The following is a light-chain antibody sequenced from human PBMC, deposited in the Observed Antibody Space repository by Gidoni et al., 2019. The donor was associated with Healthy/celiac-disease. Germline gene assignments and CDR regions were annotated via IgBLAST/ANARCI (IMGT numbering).Light chain of an antibody. Sequence: DIQMTQSPSTLSASVGDRVTIPCRASQSISSGLAWYQQKPGKAPKLLIHKASSLESGVPSRFSGSGSGTEFTLTISSLQPDDFATYYCQQYNSYPWTFGQGTKVEIK. V-gene: IGKV1-5*03. J-gene: IGKJ1*01. CDR1: QSISSG. CDR2: KAS. CDR3: QQYNSYPWT.